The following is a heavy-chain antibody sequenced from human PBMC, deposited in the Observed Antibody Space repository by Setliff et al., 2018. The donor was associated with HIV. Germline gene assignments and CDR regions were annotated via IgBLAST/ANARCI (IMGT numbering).Heavy chain of an antibody. CDR3: ARDRRVAMADGTDF. Sequence: ASVKVSCKASGYTFSSYYMHWVRQAPGQGLEWMGWINAGNGNTKYSQKFQGRVTITRDISASTAYMELSSLGSEDTAVFYCARDRRVAMADGTDFWGQGTLVTVSS. J-gene: IGHJ4*02. CDR1: GYTFSSYY. V-gene: IGHV1-3*01. CDR2: INAGNGNT. D-gene: IGHD6-19*01.